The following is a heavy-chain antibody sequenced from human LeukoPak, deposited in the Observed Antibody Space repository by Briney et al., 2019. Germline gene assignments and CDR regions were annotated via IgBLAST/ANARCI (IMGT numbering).Heavy chain of an antibody. V-gene: IGHV4-38-2*02. CDR3: AREARGQQLVFWFDP. Sequence: KASETLSLTCNVSGYSIRRGYYWGWIRQPPGKGLEWIANIYHTGNTYYNPSLKSRVTISVDTSKNQFSLKLGSVTAADTAVYYCAREARGQQLVFWFDPWGQGTLVTVSS. CDR2: IYHTGNT. D-gene: IGHD6-13*01. J-gene: IGHJ5*02. CDR1: GYSIRRGYY.